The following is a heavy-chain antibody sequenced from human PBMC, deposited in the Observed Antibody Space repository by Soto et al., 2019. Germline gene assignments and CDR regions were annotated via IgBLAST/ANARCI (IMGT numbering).Heavy chain of an antibody. CDR2: IWYDGSNK. V-gene: IGHV3-33*01. J-gene: IGHJ4*02. CDR1: GFTFSSYG. D-gene: IGHD4-17*01. Sequence: QVLLVESGGGVVQPGRSLRLSCAASGFTFSSYGMHWVRQAPGKGLEWVAVIWYDGSNKYYADSVKGRLTNSRDNSNNTLYRQMISLRAEDTAMYYCARDNDGDLYWGQGTLVTVSS. CDR3: ARDNDGDLY.